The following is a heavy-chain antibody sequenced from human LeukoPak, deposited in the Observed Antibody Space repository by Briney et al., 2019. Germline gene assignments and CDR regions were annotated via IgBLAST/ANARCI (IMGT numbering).Heavy chain of an antibody. CDR3: ARRPTASAERGMDV. CDR2: ISSDGSTT. J-gene: IGHJ6*02. Sequence: GGSLRLSCAASGFSFSNFWMHWVRQAPGKGLVCVSHISSDGSTTTYADSVKDRFTISRDNAKNTLYLEINSLGTEDTAVYYCARRPTASAERGMDVWGHGTTVIVSS. V-gene: IGHV3-74*01. CDR1: GFSFSNFW. D-gene: IGHD6-25*01.